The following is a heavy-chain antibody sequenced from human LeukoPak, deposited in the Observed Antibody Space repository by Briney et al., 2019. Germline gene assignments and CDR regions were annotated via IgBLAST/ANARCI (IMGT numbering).Heavy chain of an antibody. CDR3: ARLLRNIAAAVYYFDY. J-gene: IGHJ4*02. CDR2: IYPGDSDT. V-gene: IGHV5-51*01. CDR1: GYSFTSYW. Sequence: GESLKISCKGSGYSFTSYWIGWVRQMPGEGLEWMGIIYPGDSDTRYSPSFQGQVTISADKSISTAYLQWSSLEASDTAMYYCARLLRNIAAAVYYFDYWGQGTLVTVSS. D-gene: IGHD6-13*01.